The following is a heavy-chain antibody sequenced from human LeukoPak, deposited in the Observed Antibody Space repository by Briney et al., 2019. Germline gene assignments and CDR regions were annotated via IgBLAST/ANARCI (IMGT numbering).Heavy chain of an antibody. D-gene: IGHD6-19*01. V-gene: IGHV3-49*04. Sequence: GGSLRLSCTASGFTFGDYAMSWVRQAPGKGLEWVGFIRSKAYGGTTEYAASVKGRFTISRDDSKSIAYLQMNSLKTEDTAVYYCTRDRGYSSGWYTDAFDIWGQGTMVTVS. CDR3: TRDRGYSSGWYTDAFDI. CDR2: IRSKAYGGTT. CDR1: GFTFGDYA. J-gene: IGHJ3*02.